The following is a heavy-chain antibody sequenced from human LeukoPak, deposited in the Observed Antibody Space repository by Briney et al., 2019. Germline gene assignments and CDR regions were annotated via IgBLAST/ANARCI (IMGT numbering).Heavy chain of an antibody. V-gene: IGHV4-59*01. J-gene: IGHJ4*02. CDR2: IYHSGST. CDR3: ARDQGAFYSRSWLDY. Sequence: SETLSLTCAVYGGSFSGYYWSWIRQPPGKGLEWIGYIYHSGSTNYNPSLKSRVTISVDTSKNQFSLGLTSVTAADTAVYYCARDQGAFYSRSWLDYWGQGTLVTVSS. CDR1: GGSFSGYY. D-gene: IGHD6-13*01.